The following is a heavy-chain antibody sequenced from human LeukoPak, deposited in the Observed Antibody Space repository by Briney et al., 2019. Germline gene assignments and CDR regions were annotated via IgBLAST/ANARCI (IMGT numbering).Heavy chain of an antibody. J-gene: IGHJ4*02. CDR3: ARAVVRGVIIKEFDY. CDR1: GYTFTGYY. CDR2: INPNSGGT. V-gene: IGHV1-2*02. Sequence: GASVKVSCKASGYTFTGYYMHWVRQAPGQGLEWMGWINPNSGGTNYAQKFQGRVTMTRDTSISTAYMELSRLRSDDTAVYYCARAVVRGVIIKEFDYWGQGTLVTVSS. D-gene: IGHD3-10*01.